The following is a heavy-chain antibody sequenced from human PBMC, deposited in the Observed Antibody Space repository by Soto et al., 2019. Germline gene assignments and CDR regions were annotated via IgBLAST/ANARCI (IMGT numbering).Heavy chain of an antibody. V-gene: IGHV4-59*01. CDR1: GGSISNFY. D-gene: IGHD2-8*01. CDR3: ARAPMVLSRSYFDS. Sequence: SETLSLTCTVSGGSISNFYWSWIRQPPGKGLEWIGYISYSGNTNYNPSLKSRVPISVDTSKNQLSLNLTSVTAADTAVYYCARAPMVLSRSYFDSWGQGTPVTVSS. CDR2: ISYSGNT. J-gene: IGHJ4*02.